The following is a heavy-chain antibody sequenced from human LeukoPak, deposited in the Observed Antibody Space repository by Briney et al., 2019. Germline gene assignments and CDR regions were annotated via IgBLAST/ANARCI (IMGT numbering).Heavy chain of an antibody. D-gene: IGHD5-18*01. Sequence: GGSLRLSCAASGFTFSSYSMNWVRQAPGKGLEWVSSISSSSSYIYYADSVKGRFTISRDNAKNSLYLQMNSLRAEDTAVYYCARGTGYRAPPHFDYWGQGTLVTVSS. CDR2: ISSSSSYI. CDR3: ARGTGYRAPPHFDY. CDR1: GFTFSSYS. V-gene: IGHV3-21*01. J-gene: IGHJ4*02.